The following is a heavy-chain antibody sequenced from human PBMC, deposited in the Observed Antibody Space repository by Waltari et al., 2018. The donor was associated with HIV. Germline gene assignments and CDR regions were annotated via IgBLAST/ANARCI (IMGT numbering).Heavy chain of an antibody. CDR2: IYPGDSDT. CDR1: GHSFTIYW. J-gene: IGHJ4*02. V-gene: IGHV5-51*03. Sequence: EVQLVQSGAEAKKPGESLMISCKASGHSFTIYWIVWVRQMPGKCLEWMGIIYPGDSDTRYSPSFQGQVTISADKSISTAYLQWSSLKASDTAMYYCATSRSTYYDTGGYFDYWGQGTLVTVSS. CDR3: ATSRSTYYDTGGYFDY. D-gene: IGHD3-22*01.